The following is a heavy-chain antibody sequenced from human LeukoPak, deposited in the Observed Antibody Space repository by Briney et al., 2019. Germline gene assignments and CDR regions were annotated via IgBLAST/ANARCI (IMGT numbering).Heavy chain of an antibody. J-gene: IGHJ4*02. CDR2: IYHSGST. D-gene: IGHD3-22*01. V-gene: IGHV4-4*02. CDR3: ARGYYDSSGYYYSDN. CDR1: GGSISSSNR. Sequence: SETLSLTCSVSGGSISSSNRWSWVRQPPGKGLEWIGEIYHSGSTNYNPSLKSRVTISVDKSKNQFSLKLSSVTAADTAVYYCARGYYDSSGYYYSDNWGQGTLVTVSS.